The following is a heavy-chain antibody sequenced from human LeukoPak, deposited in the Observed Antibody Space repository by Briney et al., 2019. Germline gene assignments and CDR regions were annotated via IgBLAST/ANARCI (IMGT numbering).Heavy chain of an antibody. V-gene: IGHV3-30*04. CDR1: GFTFSSYA. CDR2: ISYDGSNK. D-gene: IGHD3-10*01. Sequence: PGGSLRLSCAASGFTFSSYAMHWVRQAPGKGLEWMAVISYDGSNKYYADSVKGRFTISRDNSKNTLYLQMNSLRAEDTAVYYCARDQYGSGSYFDYWGQGTLVTVSS. J-gene: IGHJ4*02. CDR3: ARDQYGSGSYFDY.